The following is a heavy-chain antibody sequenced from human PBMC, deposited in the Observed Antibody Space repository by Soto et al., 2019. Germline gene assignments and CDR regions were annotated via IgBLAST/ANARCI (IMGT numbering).Heavy chain of an antibody. V-gene: IGHV4-59*01. CDR2: IYYSGST. Sequence: SETLSLTCTVSGGSISSYYWSWIRQPPGKGLEWIGYIYYSGSTNYNPSPKSRATISVDTSKNQFSLKLSSVTAADTAVYYCARDRFYSNYADYYYYYGMDVWGQGTTVTVSS. CDR1: GGSISSYY. CDR3: ARDRFYSNYADYYYYYGMDV. D-gene: IGHD4-4*01. J-gene: IGHJ6*02.